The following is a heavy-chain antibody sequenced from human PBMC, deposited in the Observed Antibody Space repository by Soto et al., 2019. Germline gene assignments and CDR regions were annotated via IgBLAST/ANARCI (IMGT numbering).Heavy chain of an antibody. CDR1: GGSVSSHLYY. CDR2: VYYNGST. CDR3: ARVDYGDYPWFDP. Sequence: QVQLQESGPGLVKPSDTLSLTCSVSGGSVSSHLYYWGWIRQPPGNGLEWIANVYYNGSTNYNPPLKIRVPISLDTSKNQFSLKLSSVTAAYTAVYYCARVDYGDYPWFDPWGQGTPVTVSS. D-gene: IGHD4-17*01. V-gene: IGHV4-61*01. J-gene: IGHJ5*02.